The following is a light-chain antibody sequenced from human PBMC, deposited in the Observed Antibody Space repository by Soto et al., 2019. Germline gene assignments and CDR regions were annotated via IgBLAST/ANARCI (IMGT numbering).Light chain of an antibody. V-gene: IGKV1-5*01. Sequence: IQVTQSPSTLSASVGDRVTITCRASQSIGTWLAWYQQKPGKAPNLLIYDVSSLESGVPSRFSGSGSGTEFTLTISCLQPGDFATYYCQEYDTYSRTFGQGTKVEIK. CDR2: DVS. CDR3: QEYDTYSRT. J-gene: IGKJ1*01. CDR1: QSIGTW.